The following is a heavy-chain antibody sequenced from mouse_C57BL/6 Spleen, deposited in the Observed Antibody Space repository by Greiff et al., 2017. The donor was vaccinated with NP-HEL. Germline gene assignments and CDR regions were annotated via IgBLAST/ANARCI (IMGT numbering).Heavy chain of an antibody. Sequence: VQLQQPGAELVKPGASVKLSCKASGYTFTSYWMQWVKQRPGQGLEWIGEIDPSDSYTNYNQKFKGKATLTVDTSSSTAYMQLSSLTSEDSAVYYCARWNFSEYAMDYWGQGTSVTVSS. CDR1: GYTFTSYW. CDR3: ARWNFSEYAMDY. CDR2: IDPSDSYT. V-gene: IGHV1-50*01. J-gene: IGHJ4*01.